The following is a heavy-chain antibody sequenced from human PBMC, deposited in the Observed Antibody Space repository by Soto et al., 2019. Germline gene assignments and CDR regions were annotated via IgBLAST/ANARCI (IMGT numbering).Heavy chain of an antibody. CDR3: ARDRGFGVVTTYYYGMDV. CDR2: IWYGGSNK. J-gene: IGHJ6*02. CDR1: GFTFSSYG. D-gene: IGHD3-3*01. Sequence: QVQLVESGGGVVQPGRSLRLSCAASGFTFSSYGMHWVRQAPGKGLEWVAVIWYGGSNKYYADSVKGRFTISRDNSKNTLYLQMNSLRAEDTAVYYCARDRGFGVVTTYYYGMDVWGQGTTVTVSS. V-gene: IGHV3-33*01.